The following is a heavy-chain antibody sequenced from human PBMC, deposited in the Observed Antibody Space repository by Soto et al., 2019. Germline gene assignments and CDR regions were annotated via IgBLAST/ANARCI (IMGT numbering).Heavy chain of an antibody. V-gene: IGHV4-31*03. CDR1: GGSISSGGYY. Sequence: QVQLQESGPGLVKPSQTLSLTCTVSGGSISSGGYYWSWIRQHPGKGLEWIGYIYYSGSPYYNPSLTRRVTISVDTSKNQFSLKLSSVTAADTAVYYCATYGSGTYKPTTFDYWGQGTLVTVSS. CDR2: IYYSGSP. D-gene: IGHD3-10*01. CDR3: ATYGSGTYKPTTFDY. J-gene: IGHJ4*02.